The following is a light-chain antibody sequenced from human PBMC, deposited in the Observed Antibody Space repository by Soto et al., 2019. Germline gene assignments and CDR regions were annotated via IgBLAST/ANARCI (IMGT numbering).Light chain of an antibody. J-gene: IGKJ1*01. CDR3: QQYYSYPPT. CDR2: AAS. CDR1: QGISSY. Sequence: AIRMTQSPSSFSASTGDRVTITCRASQGISSYLAWYQQKPGKAPKLLIYAASTLQSGVPSRFSGSRSGTDFTLTISCLQSEDFATYYCQQYYSYPPTFGQGTNVDI. V-gene: IGKV1-8*01.